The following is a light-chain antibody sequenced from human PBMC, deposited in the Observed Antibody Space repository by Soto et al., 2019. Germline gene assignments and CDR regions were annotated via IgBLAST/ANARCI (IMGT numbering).Light chain of an antibody. CDR3: QQYGSSSWT. Sequence: EIVLTQSPGTLSLSPGERATLSCRASQSVSSSKVARYQQKPGQAPRLLIYDASSRAIGIPDRFSGSGSGTDFTLTISRLEPEDFAVYYCQQYGSSSWTFGQGTKVDI. CDR1: QSVSSSK. J-gene: IGKJ1*01. CDR2: DAS. V-gene: IGKV3-20*01.